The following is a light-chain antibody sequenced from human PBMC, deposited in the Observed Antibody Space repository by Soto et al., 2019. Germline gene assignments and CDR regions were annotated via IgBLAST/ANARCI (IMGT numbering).Light chain of an antibody. J-gene: IGKJ1*01. CDR2: GAS. Sequence: EIGVTISPSTLSVSTGERATLSCRASHSVSTNLAWSQQKPGPAPRLLIYGASTRPTGIPARFSFSGSGTELTLTISILQSEDLAVSCCQQYHNWPPEPFGQGSKV. CDR1: HSVSTN. V-gene: IGKV3-15*01. CDR3: QQYHNWPPEP.